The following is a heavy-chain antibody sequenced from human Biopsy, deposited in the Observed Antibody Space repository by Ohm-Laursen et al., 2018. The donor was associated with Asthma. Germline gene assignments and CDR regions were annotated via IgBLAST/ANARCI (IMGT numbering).Heavy chain of an antibody. CDR1: GFTFSNYG. D-gene: IGHD1-26*01. J-gene: IGHJ4*02. V-gene: IGHV3-30*18. Sequence: LTLTGAASGFTFSNYGMHWVRQAPGKGLEWVAVISFDGSNKDFADSVKGRFTISRDNSKNTMYLEMNSLRAGDTAVYYCPKDVFPGWEVRRGPDYWGQGTLVTVSA. CDR2: ISFDGSNK. CDR3: PKDVFPGWEVRRGPDY.